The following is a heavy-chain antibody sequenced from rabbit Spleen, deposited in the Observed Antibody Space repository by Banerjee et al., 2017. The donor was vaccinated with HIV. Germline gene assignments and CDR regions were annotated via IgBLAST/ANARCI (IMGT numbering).Heavy chain of an antibody. V-gene: IGHV1S40*01. CDR2: VGSGATGNT. CDR1: GFSFSSRYY. Sequence: QSLEESGGGLVQPEGSLTLTCTASGFSFSSRYYMCWVRQAPGKGLEWIGCVGSGATGNTYYASWAKGRFTISKTSSTTLTLQMTSLTAADTATYFCARDLWAAGGSALWGPGTLVTVS. J-gene: IGHJ4*01. D-gene: IGHD3-1*01. CDR3: ARDLWAAGGSAL.